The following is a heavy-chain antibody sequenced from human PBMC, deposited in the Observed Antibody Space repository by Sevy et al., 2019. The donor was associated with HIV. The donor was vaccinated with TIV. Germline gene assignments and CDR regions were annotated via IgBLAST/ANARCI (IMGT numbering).Heavy chain of an antibody. D-gene: IGHD3-9*01. CDR1: GFTFGSYG. CDR2: ISYDGTIK. CDR3: AKEGYDILTGFEPGNFDS. J-gene: IGHJ4*02. Sequence: GGSLRLSCAASGFTFGSYGMHWVRQAPSKGLEWVAVISYDGTIKSYADSVRGRFSISRDNADSTLYLLMDSLRAEDTAVYYCAKEGYDILTGFEPGNFDSWGQGTLVTVSS. V-gene: IGHV3-30*18.